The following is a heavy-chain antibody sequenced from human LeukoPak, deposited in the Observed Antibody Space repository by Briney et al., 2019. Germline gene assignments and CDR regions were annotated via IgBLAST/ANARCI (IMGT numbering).Heavy chain of an antibody. CDR2: INPNSGGT. CDR1: GYTFTDYY. Sequence: ASVKVSCKASGYTFTDYYMHWVRQAPGHGLEWMGWINPNSGGTKYVQKFQDRVTMTTDTSISTAYMEVSRLRSDDTAVYYCARDYYDSSGYYYFDYWGQGTLVTVSS. CDR3: ARDYYDSSGYYYFDY. D-gene: IGHD3-22*01. J-gene: IGHJ4*02. V-gene: IGHV1-2*02.